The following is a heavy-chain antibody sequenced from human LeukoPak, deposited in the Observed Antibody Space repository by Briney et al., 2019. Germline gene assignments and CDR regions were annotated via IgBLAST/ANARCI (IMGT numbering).Heavy chain of an antibody. J-gene: IGHJ4*02. CDR2: ISASGTTI. CDR3: ATDSSSRPETY. Sequence: PGGSLRLSCAASGFSFSSYEMNWVRQAPGKGLEWVSYISASGTTIYYADSVKGRFTISRDNSKNTLYLQMTRLRAEDTAVYYCATDSSSRPETYWGQGTRVTVSS. V-gene: IGHV3-48*03. CDR1: GFSFSSYE. D-gene: IGHD6-6*01.